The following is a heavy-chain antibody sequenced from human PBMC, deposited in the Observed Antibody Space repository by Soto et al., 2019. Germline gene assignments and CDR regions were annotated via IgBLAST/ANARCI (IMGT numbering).Heavy chain of an antibody. CDR3: ARAVAGNPSGMDV. CDR2: IWYDGSNK. V-gene: IGHV3-33*01. CDR1: GFTFSSYG. D-gene: IGHD6-19*01. J-gene: IGHJ6*02. Sequence: QVQLVESGGGVVQPGRSLRLSCAASGFTFSSYGMHWVRQAPGKGLEWVAVIWYDGSNKYYADSVKGRFTISRDNSKNTLYLQMNSLRAEDTAVYYCARAVAGNPSGMDVWGQGTTVTVSS.